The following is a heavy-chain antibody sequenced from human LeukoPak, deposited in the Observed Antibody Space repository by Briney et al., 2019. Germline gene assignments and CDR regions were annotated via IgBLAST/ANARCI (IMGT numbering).Heavy chain of an antibody. V-gene: IGHV3-30*01. CDR1: GFTFSNHA. Sequence: GRSLTLSCAASGFTFSNHAMHWVRQAPGKGLEWVTFIAYDGNNKYYADSVKGRFTISRDNSKNTLYLQMNSLRTEDTAVFYCARAPDSSGYYAPLDHWGQGTLVTVSS. J-gene: IGHJ4*02. D-gene: IGHD3-22*01. CDR3: ARAPDSSGYYAPLDH. CDR2: IAYDGNNK.